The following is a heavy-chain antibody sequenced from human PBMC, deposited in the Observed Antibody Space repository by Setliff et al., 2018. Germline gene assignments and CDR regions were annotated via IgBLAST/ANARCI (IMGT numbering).Heavy chain of an antibody. CDR1: GYIFTNYY. J-gene: IGHJ4*02. CDR3: ARDGAYCSGGSCYSFDY. Sequence: SVKVSCKTSGYIFTNYYVHWVRQAPGQGLEWIGAIIPIFGTPNYAQNFQDRVTITADISTTTVFMEMSSLRSDDTAVYYCARDGAYCSGGSCYSFDYWGPGTPVTVSS. CDR2: IIPIFGTP. D-gene: IGHD2-15*01. V-gene: IGHV1-69*06.